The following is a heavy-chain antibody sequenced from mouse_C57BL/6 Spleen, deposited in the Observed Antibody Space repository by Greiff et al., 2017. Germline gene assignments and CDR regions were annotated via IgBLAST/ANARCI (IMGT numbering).Heavy chain of an antibody. V-gene: IGHV1-64*01. CDR3: AREGRAGTRFAY. J-gene: IGHJ3*01. CDR1: GYTFTSYW. D-gene: IGHD4-1*01. CDR2: IHPNSGST. Sequence: QVQLQQPGAELVKPGASVKLSCKASGYTFTSYWMHWVKQRPGQGLEWIGMIHPNSGSTNYNEKFKSKATLTVDKSSSTAYMQLSSLTSEDSAVYYCAREGRAGTRFAYWGQGTLVTVSA.